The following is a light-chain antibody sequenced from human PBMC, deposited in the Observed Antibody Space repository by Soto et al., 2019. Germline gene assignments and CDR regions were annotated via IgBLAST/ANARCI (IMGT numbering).Light chain of an antibody. CDR1: QSVSNW. CDR3: QQYNGYSRT. CDR2: DAS. J-gene: IGKJ1*01. Sequence: DIQMTQSPSTLSASVVDRVTITFRASQSVSNWLAWYQQKPGKAPYLLISDASSLERGVPSRFRGSGSGTEFTLTISNMQPDDFATYYCQQYNGYSRTFGQGTKVDIK. V-gene: IGKV1-5*01.